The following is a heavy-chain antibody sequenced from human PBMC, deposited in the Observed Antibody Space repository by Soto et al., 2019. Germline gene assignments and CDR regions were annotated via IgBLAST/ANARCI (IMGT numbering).Heavy chain of an antibody. CDR3: AITAMINRDSSTSFDY. D-gene: IGHD5-18*01. V-gene: IGHV3-15*01. J-gene: IGHJ4*02. Sequence: EVQLVESGGGSVKPGGSLRLSCAASGLTFSNVWMTWVRQAPGKGLEWVGRIKSKSDGETADVAAPVKARFTISRYDSKNTVFLEINSLKSEDTALYYCAITAMINRDSSTSFDYWGRGTQVTVSS. CDR1: GLTFSNVW. CDR2: IKSKSDGETA.